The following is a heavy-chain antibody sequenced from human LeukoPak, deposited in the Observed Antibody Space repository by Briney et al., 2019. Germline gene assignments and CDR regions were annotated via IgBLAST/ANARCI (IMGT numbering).Heavy chain of an antibody. CDR1: GFTVSSNY. CDR2: IYSGGST. D-gene: IGHD3-10*01. CDR3: ASSPPTYYYGSGSYTGAFDI. V-gene: IGHV3-66*01. J-gene: IGHJ3*02. Sequence: GGSLRLSCAASGFTVSSNYMSWVRQAPGKGLEWVSVIYSGGSTYYADSVKARFTISRDNSKNTLYLQMNSLRAEDTAVYYCASSPPTYYYGSGSYTGAFDIWGQGTMVTVSS.